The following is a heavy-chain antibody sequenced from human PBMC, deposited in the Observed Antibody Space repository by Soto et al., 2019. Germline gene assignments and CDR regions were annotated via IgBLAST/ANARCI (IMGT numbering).Heavy chain of an antibody. J-gene: IGHJ4*02. Sequence: QVQLQESGPGLVKPSQTLSLTCTVSGGSISSGGYYWSWIRQHPGKGLEGIVYIYYSGSTYYNPSLKSRVTISVDTSKNQLSLKLSSVTAADTAVYYCASAPSNYYDSSGYQFDYWGQGTLVTVSS. V-gene: IGHV4-31*03. D-gene: IGHD3-22*01. CDR2: IYYSGST. CDR1: GGSISSGGYY. CDR3: ASAPSNYYDSSGYQFDY.